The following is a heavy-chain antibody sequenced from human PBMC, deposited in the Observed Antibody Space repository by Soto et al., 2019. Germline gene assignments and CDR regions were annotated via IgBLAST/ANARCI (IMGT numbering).Heavy chain of an antibody. Sequence: LRLSCAASGFTFSSYAMSWVRQAPGKGLEWVSAISGSGGSTYYADSVKGRFTISRDNSKNTLYLQMNSLRAEDTAVYYCAKDRGFAMVRGLLDYWGQGTLVTVSS. CDR2: ISGSGGST. D-gene: IGHD3-10*01. CDR3: AKDRGFAMVRGLLDY. J-gene: IGHJ4*02. V-gene: IGHV3-23*01. CDR1: GFTFSSYA.